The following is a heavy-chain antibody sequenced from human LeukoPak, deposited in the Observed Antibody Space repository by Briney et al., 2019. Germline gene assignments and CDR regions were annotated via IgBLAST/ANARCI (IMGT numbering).Heavy chain of an antibody. V-gene: IGHV3-30*03. CDR3: ARDRIDMMVLGHDSGLDF. Sequence: PAGSLRLSCVVSGFILSEHGIHWVRQAPGKGLEWVAVVSYDEGHKYYADSVKGRFTISRDTSSDTVSLQMNSLRVEDTAVYYCARDRIDMMVLGHDSGLDFWGQGTLVTVSS. J-gene: IGHJ4*02. CDR2: VSYDEGHK. CDR1: GFILSEHG. D-gene: IGHD3-22*01.